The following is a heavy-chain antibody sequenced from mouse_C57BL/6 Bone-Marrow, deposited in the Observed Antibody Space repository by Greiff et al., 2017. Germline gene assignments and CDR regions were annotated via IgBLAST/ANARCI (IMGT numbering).Heavy chain of an antibody. CDR2: INPYNGGT. CDR3: ARGPKSGLLWAMDY. Sequence: EVQLQQSGPVLVKPGASVKMSCKASGYTFTDYYMNWVKQSHGKSLEWIGVINPYNGGTSYNQKFKGKATLTVDKSSSTAYMELNSLTSEDSAVYYCARGPKSGLLWAMDYWGQGTSVTVSS. CDR1: GYTFTDYY. D-gene: IGHD2-10*01. V-gene: IGHV1-19*01. J-gene: IGHJ4*01.